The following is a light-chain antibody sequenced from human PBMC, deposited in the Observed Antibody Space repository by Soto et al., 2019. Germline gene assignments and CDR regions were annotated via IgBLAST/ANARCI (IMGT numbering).Light chain of an antibody. Sequence: DIQMTQSPSTLSASLGDRVTITCRASQSISYWLAWYQQKPGKAPKLLIYDASSLQSGVPSRFSGSRSGTEFPLTISSLQPEDFATYHCQQYYTYSTFGQGTKVEIK. J-gene: IGKJ1*01. CDR3: QQYYTYST. V-gene: IGKV1-5*01. CDR1: QSISYW. CDR2: DAS.